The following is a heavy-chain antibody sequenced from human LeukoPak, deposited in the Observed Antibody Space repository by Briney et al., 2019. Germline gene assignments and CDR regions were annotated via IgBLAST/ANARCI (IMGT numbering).Heavy chain of an antibody. Sequence: GASVKVSCKASGYTFTAYHMHWVRQAPGQGLEWMGWINPNSGGTNYAQKFQGRVTMTRDTSISTAYMELSRLRSDDTAVYYCARGSLRSSYYFDYWGQGTLVTVSS. CDR1: GYTFTAYH. J-gene: IGHJ4*02. D-gene: IGHD2-15*01. CDR3: ARGSLRSSYYFDY. V-gene: IGHV1-2*02. CDR2: INPNSGGT.